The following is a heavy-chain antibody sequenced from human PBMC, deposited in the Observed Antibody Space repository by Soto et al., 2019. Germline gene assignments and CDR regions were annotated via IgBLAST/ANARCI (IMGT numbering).Heavy chain of an antibody. CDR2: IDTDGGGT. V-gene: IGHV3-74*01. CDR3: PAVFDV. J-gene: IGHJ4*02. CDR1: GFTFRSHR. Sequence: EVQLVESGGGLVQPGGSLRVSCAASGFTFRSHRIHWVRQAPGKGLEWVSRIDTDGGGTSYAESVKGRFTISTDNAENTVYLRRSGRRVADTAVYYCPAVFDVGGEGTMETVSA.